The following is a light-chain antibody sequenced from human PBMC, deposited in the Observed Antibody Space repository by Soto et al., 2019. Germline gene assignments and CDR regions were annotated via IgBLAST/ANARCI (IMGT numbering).Light chain of an antibody. Sequence: QCVLTQPASVSGSAGQSITISCNGTSSDVGGYKYVSWYQQHPDKAPKLIIYDVTNRPSGISNRFSGSKSGNTASLTISGLQAEDGADYYCSSYTSSSSYVFGTGTKVTVL. J-gene: IGLJ1*01. CDR1: SSDVGGYKY. V-gene: IGLV2-14*01. CDR2: DVT. CDR3: SSYTSSSSYV.